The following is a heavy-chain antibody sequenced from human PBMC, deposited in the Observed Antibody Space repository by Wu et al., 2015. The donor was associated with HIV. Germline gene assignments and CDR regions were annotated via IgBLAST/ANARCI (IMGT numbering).Heavy chain of an antibody. D-gene: IGHD4-23*01. J-gene: IGHJ4*02. Sequence: QVQLVQSGAEVKKPGSSVKVSCKASGGTFSSYSFTWVRQAPGQGLEWMGGIIPSFGTPNYAQKFQGRVTITTDESTATVYMELSSLRSEDTAVYYCARPWQLRNGWPFFDYWGQGTLVTVSS. V-gene: IGHV1-69*05. CDR1: GGTFSSYS. CDR3: ARPWQLRNGWPFFDY. CDR2: IIPSFGTP.